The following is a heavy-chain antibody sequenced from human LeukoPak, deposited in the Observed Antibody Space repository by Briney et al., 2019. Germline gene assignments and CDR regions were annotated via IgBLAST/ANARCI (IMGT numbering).Heavy chain of an antibody. D-gene: IGHD5-24*01. CDR3: ARVSVGYNVHCFDY. J-gene: IGHJ4*02. CDR2: ISSSSSYI. Sequence: PGGSLRLSCAASGFTFSSYSMNWVRQAPGKGLEWVSSISSSSSYIYYADSVKGRFTISRDNAKNSPYLQMNSLRAEDTAVYYCARVSVGYNVHCFDYWGQGTLVTVSS. CDR1: GFTFSSYS. V-gene: IGHV3-21*01.